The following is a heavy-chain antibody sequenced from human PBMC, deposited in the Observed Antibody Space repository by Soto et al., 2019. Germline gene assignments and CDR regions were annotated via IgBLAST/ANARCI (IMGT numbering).Heavy chain of an antibody. CDR1: GFTFSSYA. Sequence: PGGSLRLSCAASGFTFSSYAMSWVRQAPGKGLEWVSAISGSGGSTYYAGSVKGRFTISRDNSKNTLYLQMNSLRAEDTAVYYCATPYYDILTPDAFDIWGQGTMVTVSS. CDR2: ISGSGGST. CDR3: ATPYYDILTPDAFDI. V-gene: IGHV3-23*01. D-gene: IGHD3-9*01. J-gene: IGHJ3*02.